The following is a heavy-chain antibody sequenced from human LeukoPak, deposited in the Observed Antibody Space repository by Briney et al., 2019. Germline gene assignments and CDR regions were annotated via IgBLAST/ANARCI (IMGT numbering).Heavy chain of an antibody. D-gene: IGHD3-22*01. V-gene: IGHV3-33*01. J-gene: IGHJ4*02. Sequence: GGSLRLSCAASGFTFSSYGMHWVRQAPGKGLEWVAVIWYDGSNKYYADSVKGRFTISRDNSKNTLYLQMNSLRAEDTAVYYCARAGPQDSSGYYRYYFDYWGQGTLVTVSS. CDR2: IWYDGSNK. CDR3: ARAGPQDSSGYYRYYFDY. CDR1: GFTFSSYG.